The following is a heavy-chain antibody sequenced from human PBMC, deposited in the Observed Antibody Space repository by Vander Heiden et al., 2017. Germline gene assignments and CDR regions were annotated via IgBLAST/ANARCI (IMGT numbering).Heavy chain of an antibody. CDR1: GFTVTSNY. D-gene: IGHD3-9*01. Sequence: EVQLVEPGGGLIQPGGSLRLPCAASGFTVTSNYLPWVRTAPGRGLEWVSVIYSGGSTYYADSVKGRFTISRDNSKNTLYLQMNSLRAEDTAVYYCARSQTGWFDPWGQGTLVTVSS. V-gene: IGHV3-53*01. CDR2: IYSGGST. CDR3: ARSQTGWFDP. J-gene: IGHJ5*02.